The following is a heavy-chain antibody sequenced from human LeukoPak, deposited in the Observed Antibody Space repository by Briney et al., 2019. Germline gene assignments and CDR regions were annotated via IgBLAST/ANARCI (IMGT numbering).Heavy chain of an antibody. CDR3: ARAGSGSGWYFDY. D-gene: IGHD6-19*01. CDR2: ISPYNGKT. Sequence: VASVKVSFMASGYDFTSVGITWVRRAPGQGLEWMGWISPYNGKTRYAQKFQGRVAMTTDTSTTTAYMEWRGLRFNDTAVYYCARAGSGSGWYFDYWGQGTLVTVSS. CDR1: GYDFTSVG. J-gene: IGHJ4*02. V-gene: IGHV1-18*01.